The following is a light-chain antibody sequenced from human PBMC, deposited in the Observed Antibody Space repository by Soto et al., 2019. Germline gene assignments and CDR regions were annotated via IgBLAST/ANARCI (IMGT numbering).Light chain of an antibody. CDR2: DAS. Sequence: QSALTQPPSASGSPGQSVTISCTGTSSDVSNYNYVSWYQQHPGKAPKLVIYDASKRPSGVPDRFSGSKSGNTASLTVSGLQAEDEADYYCSSYAGSNNYDVLFGGGTKLTVL. V-gene: IGLV2-8*01. CDR3: SSYAGSNNYDVL. J-gene: IGLJ2*01. CDR1: SSDVSNYNY.